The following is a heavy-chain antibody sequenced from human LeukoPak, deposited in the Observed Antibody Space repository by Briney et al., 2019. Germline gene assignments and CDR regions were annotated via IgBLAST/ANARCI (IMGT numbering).Heavy chain of an antibody. CDR3: ARGETSGWYFGLDY. V-gene: IGHV1-2*02. Sequence: GVSVNVSCKASGYIFTGYYFHWVRLAPGQGLEWLGWINPNSGATKFAQKFHGRVTMTRDTSISTAYMELKSLRSDDTAMYYCARGETSGWYFGLDYWGQGTLVTVSS. CDR2: INPNSGAT. J-gene: IGHJ4*02. CDR1: GYIFTGYY. D-gene: IGHD6-19*01.